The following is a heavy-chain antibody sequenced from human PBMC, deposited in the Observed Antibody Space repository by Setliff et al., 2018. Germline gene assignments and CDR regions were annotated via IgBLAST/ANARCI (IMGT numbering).Heavy chain of an antibody. CDR2: ISSDGNIK. Sequence: GGSLRLSCAASGFTFNGYAMNWVRQVPGKGREWVAVISSDGNIKFHAESVKGRFTISRDNSKNTQYLQMHSPRVEDTAVYYCAREYYDSSGFSYGMDVWGQGTTVTVSS. CDR3: AREYYDSSGFSYGMDV. CDR1: GFTFNGYA. J-gene: IGHJ6*02. V-gene: IGHV3-30-3*01. D-gene: IGHD3-22*01.